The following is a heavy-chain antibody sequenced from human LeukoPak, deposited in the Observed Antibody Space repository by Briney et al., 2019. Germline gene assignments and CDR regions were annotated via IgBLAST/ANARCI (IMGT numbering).Heavy chain of an antibody. V-gene: IGHV1-69*04. J-gene: IGHJ4*02. D-gene: IGHD5-24*01. CDR1: GGSFSNYA. CDR3: AREGDLVKYNYGYFDS. CDR2: IIPVLGLP. Sequence: SVKVSCKASGGSFSNYAITWVRQAPGQGLEWMGRIIPVLGLPADTEKFQGRVTITADKSTSIVYLEMTNLKPEDTAVYYCAREGDLVKYNYGYFDSWGQGALVTV.